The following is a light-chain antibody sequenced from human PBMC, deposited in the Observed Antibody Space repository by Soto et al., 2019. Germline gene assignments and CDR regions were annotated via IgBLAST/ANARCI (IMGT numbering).Light chain of an antibody. CDR2: GAS. CDR1: RHVYINA. CDR3: QQYGASPFT. V-gene: IGKV3-20*01. Sequence: VVLTQSPATLSLSPGKRATLSCRASRHVYINALAWYQQKPGRTPTLLIFGASTRATDIPDRFSGTGSGTDFSLTINGVEPEDSAVYYCQQYGASPFTFGPGTRVEI. J-gene: IGKJ3*01.